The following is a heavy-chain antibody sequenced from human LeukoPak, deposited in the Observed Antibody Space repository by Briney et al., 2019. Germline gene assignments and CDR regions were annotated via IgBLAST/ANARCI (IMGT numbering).Heavy chain of an antibody. CDR1: GGSISSYY. CDR2: IYTSGST. CDR3: ARLGPLNWFDP. V-gene: IGHV4-4*09. J-gene: IGHJ5*02. Sequence: SETLSLTCTVSGGSISSYYWSWIRQPPGKGLEWIGYIYTSGSTNYNPSLKSRVTISVDTSKNQFSLKLSSVPAADTAVHYCARLGPLNWFDPWGQGTLVTVSS.